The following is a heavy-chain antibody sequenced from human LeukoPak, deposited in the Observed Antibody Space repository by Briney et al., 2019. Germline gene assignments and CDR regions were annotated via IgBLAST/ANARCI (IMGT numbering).Heavy chain of an antibody. CDR2: ISHHGGST. CDR1: GFTLSHNY. CDR3: ARRGRGAYGMDV. V-gene: IGHV3-64*01. J-gene: IGHJ6*02. Sequence: GGSLRLSCAATGFTLSHNYVNWVRQAPGKGLEDISAISHHGGSTDYANSVKGRFTISRDNSKNTLYLQMGSLRAEDTAVYYCARRGRGAYGMDVWGQGTTVTVSS. D-gene: IGHD1-26*01.